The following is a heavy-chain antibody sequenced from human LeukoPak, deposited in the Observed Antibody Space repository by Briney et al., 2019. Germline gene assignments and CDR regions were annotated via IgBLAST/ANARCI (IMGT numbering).Heavy chain of an antibody. CDR3: TRDVLLHPGDDY. Sequence: AGGSLRLSCAAPGFTFSRYWMSWVRQAPGKGLEWVANIKQDGSEKYYVDSVKGRFTVSRDNAKNSLYLQMNSLRAEDTAVYYCTRDVLLHPGDDYWGQGTLVTVSS. J-gene: IGHJ4*02. CDR1: GFTFSRYW. V-gene: IGHV3-7*04. D-gene: IGHD3-3*01. CDR2: IKQDGSEK.